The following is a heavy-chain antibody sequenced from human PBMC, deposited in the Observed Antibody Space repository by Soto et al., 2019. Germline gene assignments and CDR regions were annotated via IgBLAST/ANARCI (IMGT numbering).Heavy chain of an antibody. J-gene: IGHJ6*02. V-gene: IGHV3-48*02. Sequence: SLRLSCAASGFTFSSDSMNWVRQAPGKGLEWVSYISSSSSTIYYADSVKGRFTISRDNAKNSLYLQMNSLRDEDTAVYYCARDGRVSNDFWSGSHYYYCMDVWGQGTTVTVSS. D-gene: IGHD3-3*01. CDR1: GFTFSSDS. CDR2: ISSSSSTI. CDR3: ARDGRVSNDFWSGSHYYYCMDV.